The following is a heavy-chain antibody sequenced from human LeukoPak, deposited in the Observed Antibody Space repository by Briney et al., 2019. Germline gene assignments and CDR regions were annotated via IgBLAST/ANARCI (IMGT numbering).Heavy chain of an antibody. CDR2: ISYDGSNK. Sequence: GGSLRLSCAASGFTFSSYAMHWVRQAPGKGLEWVAVISYDGSNKYYADSVKGRFTISRDNSKNTLYLQMNSLRAEDTAVYCCAREGPPSLDEIVGDAFDIWGQGTMVTVSS. J-gene: IGHJ3*02. D-gene: IGHD3-22*01. CDR3: AREGPPSLDEIVGDAFDI. V-gene: IGHV3-30-3*01. CDR1: GFTFSSYA.